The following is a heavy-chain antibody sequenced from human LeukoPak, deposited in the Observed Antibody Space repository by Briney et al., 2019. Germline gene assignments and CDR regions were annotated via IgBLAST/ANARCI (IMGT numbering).Heavy chain of an antibody. J-gene: IGHJ4*02. CDR1: GFTFSNYW. CDR3: TRGAGSSDY. D-gene: IGHD1-26*01. V-gene: IGHV3-7*05. CDR2: IKQDGSDK. Sequence: GGSLRLSCAASGFTFSNYWMSWVRQAPGKGLEWVASIKQDGSDKYYVDSVKGRFTFSRDNAKDSLYLQMNSLRAEDTAVYHCTRGAGSSDYWGQGTLVTVSA.